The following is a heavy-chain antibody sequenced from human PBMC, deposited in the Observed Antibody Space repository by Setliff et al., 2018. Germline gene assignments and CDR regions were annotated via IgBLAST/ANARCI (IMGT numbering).Heavy chain of an antibody. J-gene: IGHJ6*02. V-gene: IGHV5-51*01. CDR2: IYPGDSDT. CDR3: ARPSGWPRGDYYYGMDV. Sequence: PGESLKISCKTSGYDFPIYFIAWVRQMPGKGLEWMGIIYPGDSDTRYSPSFQGQVTISADKSISTAYLQWSSLKASDTAMYYCARPSGWPRGDYYYGMDVWGQGTTVTVSS. CDR1: GYDFPIYF. D-gene: IGHD6-19*01.